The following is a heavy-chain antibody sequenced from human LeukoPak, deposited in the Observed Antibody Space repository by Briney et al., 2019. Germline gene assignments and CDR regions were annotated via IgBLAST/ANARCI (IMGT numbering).Heavy chain of an antibody. J-gene: IGHJ1*01. CDR2: ISSNGGST. V-gene: IGHV3-64*01. Sequence: GGSLRLSCAASGFTFSSYAMHWVRQAPGKGPEYVSAISSNGGSTYYANSVKGRFTISRDNSKNTLYLQMGSLRAEDMAVYYCATRSGGSCYSDGRCAEYFQHWGQGTLVTVSS. CDR1: GFTFSSYA. D-gene: IGHD2-15*01. CDR3: ATRSGGSCYSDGRCAEYFQH.